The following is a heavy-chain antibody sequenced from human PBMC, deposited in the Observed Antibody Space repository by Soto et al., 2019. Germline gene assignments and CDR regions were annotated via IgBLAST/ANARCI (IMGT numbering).Heavy chain of an antibody. D-gene: IGHD2-15*01. CDR2: ISGSGGST. CDR3: AKEPVVVAATPYYFDY. Sequence: GGSLRLSCAPSGFTFSSYPISWVRRAPGKGLEWVSGISGSGGSTYYADSVKGRFTISRDNSKNTLYLEMNNLRVEDTAVYYCAKEPVVVAATPYYFDYWGQGTLVTVSS. J-gene: IGHJ4*02. CDR1: GFTFSSYP. V-gene: IGHV3-23*01.